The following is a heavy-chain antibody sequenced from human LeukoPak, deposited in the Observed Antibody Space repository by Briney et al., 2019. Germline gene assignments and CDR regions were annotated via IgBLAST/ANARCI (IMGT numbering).Heavy chain of an antibody. D-gene: IGHD3-22*01. J-gene: IGHJ3*02. CDR1: GFTFSSYA. CDR3: ARDGRSYYDSSGYSGFGI. CDR2: ISYDGSNK. Sequence: GGSLRLSCAASGFTFSSYALHWVRQAPGKGLDWVAVISYDGSNKYYADSVKGRFTISRDNSKNTLYLQMNSLRAEDTAVYYCARDGRSYYDSSGYSGFGIWGQGTMVTVSS. V-gene: IGHV3-30-3*01.